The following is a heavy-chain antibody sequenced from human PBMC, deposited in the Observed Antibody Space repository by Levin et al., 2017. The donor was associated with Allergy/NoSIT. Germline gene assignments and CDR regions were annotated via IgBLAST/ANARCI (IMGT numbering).Heavy chain of an antibody. J-gene: IGHJ6*02. CDR2: INHSGST. Sequence: PSETLSLTCAVYGGSFSGYYWSWIRQPPGKGLEWIGEINHSGSTNYNPSLKSRVTISVDTSKNQFSLKLSSVTAADTAVYYCARVSSGPGGEPRAYYYGMDVWGQGTTVTVSS. CDR1: GGSFSGYY. D-gene: IGHD3-16*01. V-gene: IGHV4-34*01. CDR3: ARVSSGPGGEPRAYYYGMDV.